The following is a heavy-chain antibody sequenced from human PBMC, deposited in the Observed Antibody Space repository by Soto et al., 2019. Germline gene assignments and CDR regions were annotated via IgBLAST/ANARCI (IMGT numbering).Heavy chain of an antibody. CDR2: ISAYNSNT. D-gene: IGHD6-19*01. CDR1: GYTFTSFG. V-gene: IGHV1-18*01. Sequence: QVQLVQSGAEVKKPGASVTVSCKASGYTFTSFGITWVRQAPGQGLEWMGWISAYNSNTNYAQNFRGRFTMTTDTATTTAYLELRNLRSDDTALYYCARRGGWYSHIHSWGEGTLVTVSS. J-gene: IGHJ5*01. CDR3: ARRGGWYSHIHS.